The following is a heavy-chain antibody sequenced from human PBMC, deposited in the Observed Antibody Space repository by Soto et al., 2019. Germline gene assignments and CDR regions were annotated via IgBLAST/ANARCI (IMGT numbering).Heavy chain of an antibody. V-gene: IGHV1-18*01. CDR1: GYTFTSYG. CDR2: ISAYNGNT. J-gene: IGHJ4*02. Sequence: ASVKVSCKASGYTFTSYGISWVRQAPGQGLEWMGWISAYNGNTNYAQMLQGRVTMTTDTSTSTAYMELRSLRSDDTAVYYCARVQHQPRHYDSTGWTSQHDYWGQGTLVTVSS. D-gene: IGHD3-22*01. CDR3: ARVQHQPRHYDSTGWTSQHDY.